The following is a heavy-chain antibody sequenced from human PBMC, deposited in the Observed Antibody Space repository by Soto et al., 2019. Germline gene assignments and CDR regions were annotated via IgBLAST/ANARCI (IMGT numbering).Heavy chain of an antibody. CDR2: ISAHNGNT. Sequence: QVQLVQSGPEVKRPGASVKVSCKPSGYTFTSYGISWVRQAPGQGLEWMGWISAHNGNTNYAQKVQGRVTMTTDTSKSTAYMELTSLRSDDTAVYYCARSWYSTTRYFDFWGRGTLVTVSS. CDR1: GYTFTSYG. J-gene: IGHJ2*01. D-gene: IGHD1-26*01. CDR3: ARSWYSTTRYFDF. V-gene: IGHV1-18*01.